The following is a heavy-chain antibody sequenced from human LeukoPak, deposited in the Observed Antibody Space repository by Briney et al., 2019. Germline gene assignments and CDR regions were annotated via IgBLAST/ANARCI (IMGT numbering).Heavy chain of an antibody. D-gene: IGHD2-2*02. J-gene: IGHJ4*02. CDR3: ARDRWYKGTAIPGGD. V-gene: IGHV1-2*06. CDR2: INPNSGGT. CDR1: GYTFTSYY. Sequence: ASVKVSCKASGYTFTSYYMHWVRQAPGQGLEWMGRINPNSGGTNYAQKFQGRVTMTRDTSISTAYMELSRLRSDDTAVYYCARDRWYKGTAIPGGDWGQGTLVTVSS.